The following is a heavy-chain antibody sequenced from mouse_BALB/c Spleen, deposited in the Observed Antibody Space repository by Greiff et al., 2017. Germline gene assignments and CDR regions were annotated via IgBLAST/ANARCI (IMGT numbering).Heavy chain of an antibody. V-gene: IGHV6-6*02. Sequence: EVMLVESGGGLVQPGGSMKLSCVASGFTFSSYWMSWVRQSPEKGLEWVAEIRLKSDNYATHYAESVKGKFTISRDDSKSRLYLQMNSLRAEDTGIYYCTPSTRGFAYWGQGTLVTVSA. D-gene: IGHD2-1*01. CDR2: IRLKSDNYAT. CDR3: TPSTRGFAY. CDR1: GFTFSSYW. J-gene: IGHJ3*01.